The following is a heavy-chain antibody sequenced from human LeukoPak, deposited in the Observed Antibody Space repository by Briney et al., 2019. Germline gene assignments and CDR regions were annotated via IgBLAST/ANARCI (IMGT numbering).Heavy chain of an antibody. CDR2: IYSDGSNK. CDR1: GFTFSNYG. V-gene: IGHV3-33*08. Sequence: PGGSLRLSCAASGFTFSNYGIHWVRQAPGKGLEWVAVIYSDGSNKYFVDSVKGRFTISRDDSRNTVFLQMNSLRVEDTAVFYCATDLQSGYMHSWGQGTLVTVSS. D-gene: IGHD3-3*01. J-gene: IGHJ4*02. CDR3: ATDLQSGYMHS.